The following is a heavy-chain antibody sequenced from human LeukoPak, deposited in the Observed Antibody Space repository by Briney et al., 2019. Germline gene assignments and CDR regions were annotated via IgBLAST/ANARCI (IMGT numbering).Heavy chain of an antibody. D-gene: IGHD6-19*01. CDR3: ARSSVAGIDY. CDR2: IYYSGST. Sequence: PSETLSLTCTVSGGSISSSSYYWGWIRQPPGKGLEWIGSIYYSGSTYYNPSLKSRVTISVDTSKNQFSLKLSSVTAADTAVYYCARSSVAGIDYWGQGTLVTVSS. CDR1: GGSISSSSYY. V-gene: IGHV4-39*07. J-gene: IGHJ4*02.